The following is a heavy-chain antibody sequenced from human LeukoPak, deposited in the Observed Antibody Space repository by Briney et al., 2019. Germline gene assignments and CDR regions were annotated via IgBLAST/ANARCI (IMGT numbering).Heavy chain of an antibody. Sequence: SETLSLTCTVAGDSIRGSDFFWGWIRQPPARRLEWIGSVSFTGNTYYHPSLKSRVTISIDASKNQFSLKLTSVTAADTAFYSCARMPVFGIFAFDIWGLGTMVTVSS. CDR3: ARMPVFGIFAFDI. CDR2: VSFTGNT. V-gene: IGHV4-39*01. D-gene: IGHD3-16*01. CDR1: GDSIRGSDFF. J-gene: IGHJ3*02.